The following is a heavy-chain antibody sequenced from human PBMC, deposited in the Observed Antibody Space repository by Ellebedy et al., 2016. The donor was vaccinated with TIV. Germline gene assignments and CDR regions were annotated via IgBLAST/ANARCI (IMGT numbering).Heavy chain of an antibody. Sequence: MPSETLSLTCTVAGGSISSGDYYWSWIRQPPGKGLEWIGYIYYSGSTYYNPSPKSRVTISVDTSKNQFPLKLSSVTAADTAVYYCAREAMGISYHGSGSYDNWFDPWGQGTLVTVSS. D-gene: IGHD3-10*01. J-gene: IGHJ5*02. CDR3: AREAMGISYHGSGSYDNWFDP. V-gene: IGHV4-30-4*01. CDR2: IYYSGST. CDR1: GGSISSGDYY.